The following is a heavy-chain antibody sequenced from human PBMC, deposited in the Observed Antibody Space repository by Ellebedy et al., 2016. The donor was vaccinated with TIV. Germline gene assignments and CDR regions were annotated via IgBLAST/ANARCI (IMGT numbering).Heavy chain of an antibody. CDR3: ARDRGGYYPPDAFDL. CDR1: GFPFSDYG. Sequence: GGSLRLXXAASGFPFSDYGMHWVRQAPGKGLEWVAVIWYDGGKRDYADSAKGRFTISRDNPKSTLYSEMTSLRAEDTAVYFCARDRGGYYPPDAFDLWGQGSMVTVSS. D-gene: IGHD1-26*01. CDR2: IWYDGGKR. V-gene: IGHV3-33*08. J-gene: IGHJ3*01.